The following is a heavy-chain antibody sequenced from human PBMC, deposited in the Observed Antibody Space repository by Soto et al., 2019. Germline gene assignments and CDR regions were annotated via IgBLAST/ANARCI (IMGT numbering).Heavy chain of an antibody. CDR1: GGSSSSSNW. V-gene: IGHV4-4*02. D-gene: IGHD5-12*01. CDR2: IYHSGST. J-gene: IGHJ6*02. CDR3: ARRRGFPYYYRMAF. Sequence: PSETLSLTCAVSGGSSSSSNWWSWVRQPPGKGLEWIGEIYHSGSTNYNPSLKSRVTISMDRSKNQFSLKLNSVTAADTAVYYCARRRGFPYYYRMAFRGQGTTVTVSS.